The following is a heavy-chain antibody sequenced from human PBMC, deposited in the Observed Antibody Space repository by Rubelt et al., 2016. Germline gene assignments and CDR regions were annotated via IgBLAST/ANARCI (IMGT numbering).Heavy chain of an antibody. J-gene: IGHJ4*02. CDR2: FDPEDGET. CDR1: GCTLTELS. V-gene: IGHV1-24*01. Sequence: QVQLVQSGAEVKKPGASVKVSCKVSGCTLTELSMHWVRQAPGKGLEWMGGFDPEDGETIYAQKFQGRVTMNEDTSTDTAYMELSSLRSEDTAVYYFATGIVVVPAHVPSRDYWGQGTLVTVSS. D-gene: IGHD2-2*01. CDR3: ATGIVVVPAHVPSRDY.